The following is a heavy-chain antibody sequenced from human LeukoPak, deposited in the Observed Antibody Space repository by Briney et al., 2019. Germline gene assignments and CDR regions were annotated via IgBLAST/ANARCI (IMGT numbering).Heavy chain of an antibody. CDR3: ARDRAKMMVYDAFDI. CDR1: GYSISSGYY. D-gene: IGHD2-8*01. Sequence: SENLSLTCTVSGYSISSGYYWGWIRQPPGKGLEWIGRIYTSGSTNYNPSLKSRVTISVDTSKNQFSLKLSSVTAADTAVYYCARDRAKMMVYDAFDIWGQGTMVTVSS. V-gene: IGHV4-38-2*02. J-gene: IGHJ3*02. CDR2: IYTSGST.